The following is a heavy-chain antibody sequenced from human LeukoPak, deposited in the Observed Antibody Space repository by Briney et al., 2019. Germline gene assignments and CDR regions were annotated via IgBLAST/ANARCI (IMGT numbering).Heavy chain of an antibody. CDR2: IHDSVNT. CDR1: GGSISSYY. V-gene: IGHV4-59*01. CDR3: ARGRITIFGVVTPHFDY. D-gene: IGHD3-3*01. Sequence: PSETLSLTCTVSGGSISSYYRTWIRQSPGTGLEWIGYIHDSVNTDYNPSLKSRVTISVDTSNKQFSLKLNSVTAADTAVYYCARGRITIFGVVTPHFDYWGQGTLVTVSS. J-gene: IGHJ4*02.